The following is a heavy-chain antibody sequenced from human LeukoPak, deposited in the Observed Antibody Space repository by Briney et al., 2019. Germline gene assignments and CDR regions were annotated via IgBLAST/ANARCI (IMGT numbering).Heavy chain of an antibody. CDR1: GGSISSDS. J-gene: IGHJ4*02. CDR2: IYASGTT. CDR3: ARGTYFSDTYYFDY. Sequence: PSETLSLTCTVSGGSISSDSWNWIRQPAGKGLEWIGRIYASGTTNYNPSLKSRVTMSIDTSKSQFSLRLASVTAADTAVYYCARGTYFSDTYYFDYWGQGTLVTVSS. V-gene: IGHV4-4*07. D-gene: IGHD3-22*01.